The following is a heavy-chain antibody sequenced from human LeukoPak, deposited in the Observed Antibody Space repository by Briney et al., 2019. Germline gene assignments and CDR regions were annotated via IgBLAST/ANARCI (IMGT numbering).Heavy chain of an antibody. J-gene: IGHJ2*01. V-gene: IGHV1-18*01. Sequence: GASVKVSCKASGYTFTSYGISWVRQAPGQGLEWMGWISAYNGNTNYAQKLQGRVTMTTDTSTSTAYMELRSLRSGDTAVYYCARGLELRRVRVNWYFDLWGRGTLVTVSS. CDR2: ISAYNGNT. CDR1: GYTFTSYG. D-gene: IGHD1-7*01. CDR3: ARGLELRRVRVNWYFDL.